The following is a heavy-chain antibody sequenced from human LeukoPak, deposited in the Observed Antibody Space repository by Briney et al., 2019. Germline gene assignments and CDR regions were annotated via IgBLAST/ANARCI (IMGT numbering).Heavy chain of an antibody. V-gene: IGHV3-20*04. CDR1: GFTFDDYG. CDR3: AKDATAVPGTVYMDV. J-gene: IGHJ6*03. CDR2: INWSGGST. Sequence: PGGSLRLSCAASGFTFDDYGMSWVRQAPGKGLEWVSGINWSGGSTGYADSVKGRFTISRDNAKNSVYLQMTSLRAEDTALYYCAKDATAVPGTVYMDVWGKGTTVTISS. D-gene: IGHD6-13*01.